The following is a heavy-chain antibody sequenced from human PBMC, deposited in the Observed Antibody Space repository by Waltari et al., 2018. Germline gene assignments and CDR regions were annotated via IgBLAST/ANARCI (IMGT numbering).Heavy chain of an antibody. CDR1: GFTVSGNY. D-gene: IGHD2-15*01. V-gene: IGHV3-53*02. CDR2: IYSGGNT. Sequence: VQLVETGGGLIQPGESLRLSCAASGFTVSGNYMSLVRQAPGKGLEWVSVIYSGGNTYYADSVKGRFTISRDNSKNTLYLQMISLRVEDTAVYYCARESGGSGYFDYWGQGTLVTVSS. CDR3: ARESGGSGYFDY. J-gene: IGHJ4*02.